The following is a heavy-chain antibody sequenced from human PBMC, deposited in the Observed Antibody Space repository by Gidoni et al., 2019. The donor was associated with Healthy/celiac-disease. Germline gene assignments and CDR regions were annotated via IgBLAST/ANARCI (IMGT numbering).Heavy chain of an antibody. J-gene: IGHJ4*02. D-gene: IGHD6-19*01. CDR1: GGPISSYY. CDR3: ARGGWVGQDY. V-gene: IGHV4-59*01. Sequence: QVQLQESGPGLVKPSETLSLTCTVSGGPISSYYWSWIRQPPGKGLEWIGYIYYSGSTNYNPSLKSRVTISVDTSKNQFSLKLSSVTAADTAVYYCARGGWVGQDYGGQGTLVTVSS. CDR2: IYYSGST.